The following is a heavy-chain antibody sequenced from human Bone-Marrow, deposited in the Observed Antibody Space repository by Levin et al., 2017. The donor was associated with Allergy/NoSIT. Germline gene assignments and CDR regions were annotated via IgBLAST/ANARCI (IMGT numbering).Heavy chain of an antibody. Sequence: SETLSLTCTVSIGSINSSDFYWCWIRQPPGKGLEWIGFIYYSGATYYNPSLKSRITMSVDTSKNQFSLKLSSVTAADTAVYYCARGAYHDTSSSDYFDSWGQGTLVTVSS. D-gene: IGHD3-22*01. V-gene: IGHV4-30-4*01. J-gene: IGHJ4*02. CDR3: ARGAYHDTSSSDYFDS. CDR1: IGSINSSDFY. CDR2: IYYSGAT.